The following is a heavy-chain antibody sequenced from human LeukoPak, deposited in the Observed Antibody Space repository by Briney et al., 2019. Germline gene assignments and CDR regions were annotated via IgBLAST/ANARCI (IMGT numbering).Heavy chain of an antibody. CDR1: GYTFTGYY. V-gene: IGHV1-8*03. CDR2: TNPNTGNT. D-gene: IGHD2-21*01. Sequence: ASVKVSCKASGYTFTGYYMHWVRQATGQGLEWLGWTNPNTGNTGYPQKFQGKLTITTSTSTNTVYMELSGLTSEDTAIYYCAKAYCGGDCYPYFDSWGQGTPVTVSS. J-gene: IGHJ4*02. CDR3: AKAYCGGDCYPYFDS.